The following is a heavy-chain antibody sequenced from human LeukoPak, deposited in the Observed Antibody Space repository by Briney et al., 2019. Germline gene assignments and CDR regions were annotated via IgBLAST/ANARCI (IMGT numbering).Heavy chain of an antibody. D-gene: IGHD3-9*01. CDR2: IHYSGNT. J-gene: IGHJ4*02. V-gene: IGHV4-59*11. CDR3: ARYLMYYDIWAGYSPQNLDY. CDR1: GGSISSHY. Sequence: SETLSLTCTVSGGSISSHYWSWIRQPPGKGLEWIGFIHYSGNTNYNPSLKSRVIISIDTSKNQFSLKLSSVTASDTAVYYCARYLMYYDIWAGYSPQNLDYWGQGTLVTVSS.